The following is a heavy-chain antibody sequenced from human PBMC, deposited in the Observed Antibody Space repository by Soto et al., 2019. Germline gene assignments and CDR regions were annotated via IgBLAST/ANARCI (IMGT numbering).Heavy chain of an antibody. D-gene: IGHD3-9*01. Sequence: AETLSLISADYGGAFHGYYWSWIRQPPGKGLEWIGEINRSGSGNYDPTFKSRVSISVYASKNQMALQLSSVSAADTAVYYCANAPHAGYYHVGTLASTVPWGQRTMVSDS. J-gene: IGHJ5*02. V-gene: IGHV4-34*01. CDR2: INRSGSG. CDR1: GGAFHGYY. CDR3: ANAPHAGYYHVGTLASTVP.